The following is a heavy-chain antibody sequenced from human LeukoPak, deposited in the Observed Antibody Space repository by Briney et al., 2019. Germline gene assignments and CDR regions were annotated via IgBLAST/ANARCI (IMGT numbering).Heavy chain of an antibody. V-gene: IGHV4-4*02. Sequence: SETLSLTCAVSGGSITSNNWWSWVRQSPGKGLEWIGEIYHSGNSNYNPSLKSRVTISVDKSKNQFSMKLTSVTAEDTAFYYCARDVGARLPGYWGQGILVTVSS. CDR3: ARDVGARLPGY. D-gene: IGHD6-6*01. CDR1: GGSITSNNW. CDR2: IYHSGNS. J-gene: IGHJ4*02.